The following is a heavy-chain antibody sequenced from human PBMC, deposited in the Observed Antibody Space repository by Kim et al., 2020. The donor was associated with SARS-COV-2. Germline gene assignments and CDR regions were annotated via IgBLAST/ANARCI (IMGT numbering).Heavy chain of an antibody. V-gene: IGHV3-33*06. Sequence: GGSLRLSCAASGFTFSSYGMHWVRQAPGKGLEWVAVIWYDGSNKYYADSVKGRFTISRDNSKNTLYLQMNSLRAEDTAVYYCAKPTGIAVAAGYFQHWGQGTLVTVSS. J-gene: IGHJ1*01. CDR2: IWYDGSNK. CDR1: GFTFSSYG. D-gene: IGHD6-19*01. CDR3: AKPTGIAVAAGYFQH.